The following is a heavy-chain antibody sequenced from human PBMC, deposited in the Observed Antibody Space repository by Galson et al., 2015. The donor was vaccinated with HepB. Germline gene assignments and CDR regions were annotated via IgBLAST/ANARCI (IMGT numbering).Heavy chain of an antibody. D-gene: IGHD5-24*01. CDR3: ARGGLAAIGGPSFDS. J-gene: IGHJ4*02. CDR2: INPDSGST. Sequence: SVKVSCKASGYTFTTYGISWVRLAPGQGLEWMGRINPDSGSTIYAQRFQARVTMTADTSTTTAYLELGSLTFDDTAVYYCARGGLAAIGGPSFDSWGQGTLVTVSS. V-gene: IGHV1-18*01. CDR1: GYTFTTYG.